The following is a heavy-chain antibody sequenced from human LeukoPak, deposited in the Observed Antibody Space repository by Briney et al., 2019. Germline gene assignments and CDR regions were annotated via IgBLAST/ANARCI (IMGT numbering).Heavy chain of an antibody. CDR2: IYYSGST. Sequence: ASETLSLTCAVYGGSFSGYYWSWIRQPPGKGLEWIGSIYYSGSTYYNPSLKSRVTISVDTSKNQFSLKLSSVTAADTAVYYCARTFLLRANDYWGQGTLVTVSS. J-gene: IGHJ4*02. CDR3: ARTFLLRANDY. D-gene: IGHD3-22*01. CDR1: GGSFSGYY. V-gene: IGHV4-34*01.